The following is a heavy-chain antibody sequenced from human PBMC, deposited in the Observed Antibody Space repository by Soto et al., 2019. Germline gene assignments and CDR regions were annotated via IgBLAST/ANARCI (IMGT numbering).Heavy chain of an antibody. J-gene: IGHJ4*02. Sequence: QVQLQESGPGLVKPSQTLSLTCTVSGGSISVGVYYWNWIRQLPGKGPEGIGYTYHTGSTYYNPSLESRVTIAVGPSKNQFSLRLSSVTAADTAVYYCARIGNPDASLYFDYWGQGTLVTVSS. CDR1: GGSISVGVYY. V-gene: IGHV4-31*03. D-gene: IGHD2-2*01. CDR3: ARIGNPDASLYFDY. CDR2: TYHTGST.